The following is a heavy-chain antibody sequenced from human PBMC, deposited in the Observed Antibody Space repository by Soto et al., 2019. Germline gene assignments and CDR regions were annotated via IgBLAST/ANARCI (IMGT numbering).Heavy chain of an antibody. Sequence: QVQLVQSGAEVMEPGASVKVSCKASGYSFTSLDINWVRQTAGQGLEWMGWMEPSTGRTGYAQKFQGRGTMTRDTSINTAYMELTNLTSDDTDFYYCARGVSAGVDYWGPGTLVTVSS. D-gene: IGHD1-26*01. CDR1: GYSFTSLD. CDR3: ARGVSAGVDY. J-gene: IGHJ4*02. V-gene: IGHV1-8*01. CDR2: MEPSTGRT.